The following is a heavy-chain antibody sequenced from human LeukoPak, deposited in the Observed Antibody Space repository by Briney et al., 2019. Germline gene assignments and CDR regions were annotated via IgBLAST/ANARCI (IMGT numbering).Heavy chain of an antibody. CDR1: GGSISSDDYY. Sequence: SETLSLTCTVSGGSISSDDYYWGWLRQPPGKGLEWIGTIFYDGDTYYSPSLKSRVTVSVDTSKNQFSLKLSSVTAADTAVYYCVAGHSSSWRLDYWGQGTLVTVSS. J-gene: IGHJ4*02. V-gene: IGHV4-39*01. CDR3: VAGHSSSWRLDY. CDR2: IFYDGDT. D-gene: IGHD6-13*01.